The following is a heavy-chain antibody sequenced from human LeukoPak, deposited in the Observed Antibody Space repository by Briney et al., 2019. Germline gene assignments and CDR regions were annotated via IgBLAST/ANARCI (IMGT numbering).Heavy chain of an antibody. D-gene: IGHD3-10*01. Sequence: GSLRLSCAASGFTFSSYAMSWVRQPPGKGLVWIGSIYYSGSTYYNPSLKSRVTISVDTSKNQFSLKLNSVTATDTAVYYCARHYGPWGQGTLVTVSS. J-gene: IGHJ4*02. CDR2: IYYSGST. CDR1: GFTFSSYA. CDR3: ARHYGP. V-gene: IGHV4-39*01.